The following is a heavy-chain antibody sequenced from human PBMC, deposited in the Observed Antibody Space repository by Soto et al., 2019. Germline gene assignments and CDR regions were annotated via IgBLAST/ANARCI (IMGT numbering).Heavy chain of an antibody. V-gene: IGHV3-48*03. D-gene: IGHD6-19*01. CDR2: ISSSGSTI. CDR3: ARGQHSIGGGYFDY. J-gene: IGHJ4*02. Sequence: EVQLVESGGGLVQPGGSLRLSCAASGFTFSSYEMNWVRQAPGKGLEWVSYISSSGSTIYYADSVKGRFTISRDNAKNALYTNRKGLWGEDKAVYYWARGQHSIGGGYFDYWGQETLVTVSS. CDR1: GFTFSSYE.